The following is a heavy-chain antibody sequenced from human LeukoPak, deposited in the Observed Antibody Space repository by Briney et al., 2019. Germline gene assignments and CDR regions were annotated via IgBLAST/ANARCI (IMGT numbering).Heavy chain of an antibody. CDR2: INPNTGDA. CDR3: ARSQRPGYSSSWYLGAGCDI. J-gene: IGHJ3*02. D-gene: IGHD6-13*01. V-gene: IGHV1-2*02. CDR1: GYTFTGFY. Sequence: ASVKVSCKASGYTFTGFYMFWVRQAPGQGLEWMGCINPNTGDANYAQKFQGRVTRPRDTSISTAYMELNRLTSDDTAMFYCARSQRPGYSSSWYLGAGCDIGGQGTMVTVSS.